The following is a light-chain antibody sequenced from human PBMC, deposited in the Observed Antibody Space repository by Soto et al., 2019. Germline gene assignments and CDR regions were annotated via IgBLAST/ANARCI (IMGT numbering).Light chain of an antibody. CDR2: KAS. Sequence: DIQMTQSPSTLSASVGDRVTITCRASQSISTWLAWYQQKPGKAPKLLIYKASSSESGVPSRFSGSGFGTEFTLTISNLQPEDSATYSSQQYDTYTGAFGQGTKV. CDR1: QSISTW. V-gene: IGKV1-5*03. J-gene: IGKJ1*01. CDR3: QQYDTYTGA.